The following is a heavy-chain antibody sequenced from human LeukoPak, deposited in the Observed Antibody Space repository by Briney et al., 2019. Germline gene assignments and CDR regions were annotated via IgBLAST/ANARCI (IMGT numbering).Heavy chain of an antibody. CDR1: GFTFSSYA. V-gene: IGHV3-30*01. CDR2: ISYDGSNK. CDR3: ASQLELLGY. D-gene: IGHD1-7*01. Sequence: GRSLSLSCAASGFTFSSYAMHWVRQAPGKGLEWVAVISYDGSNKYYADSVKGRFTISRDNSKNTLYLQMNSLRAEDTAVYYCASQLELLGYWGQGTLVTVSS. J-gene: IGHJ4*02.